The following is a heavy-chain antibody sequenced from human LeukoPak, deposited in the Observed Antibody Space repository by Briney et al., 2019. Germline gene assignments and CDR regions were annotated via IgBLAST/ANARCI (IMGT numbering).Heavy chain of an antibody. CDR1: GGSISSYY. D-gene: IGHD3-22*01. Sequence: ASETLSLTCTVSGGSISSYYWSWIRQPAGKGLEWIGRIYTSGSTNYNPSLKSRVTMSVDTSENQISLKLSSVTAADTAVYYCAREIGDYYDSSGYRTYYFDYWGQGTLVTVSS. CDR3: AREIGDYYDSSGYRTYYFDY. CDR2: IYTSGST. J-gene: IGHJ4*02. V-gene: IGHV4-4*07.